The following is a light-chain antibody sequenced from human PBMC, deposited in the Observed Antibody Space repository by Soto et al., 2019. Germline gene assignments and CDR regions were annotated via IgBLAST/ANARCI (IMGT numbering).Light chain of an antibody. CDR3: SSYTDIYTLSCL. V-gene: IGLV2-14*01. Sequence: QAVLTPPASVSGSPGQSITISCTGTSGDIGSYNRVSWYQQHPGKAPKLIIYEVTDRPSGVSNRFSGSKSGNTASLTISGLQAEDDAEYYGSSYTDIYTLSCLFGTGTKV. CDR2: EVT. CDR1: SGDIGSYNR. J-gene: IGLJ1*01.